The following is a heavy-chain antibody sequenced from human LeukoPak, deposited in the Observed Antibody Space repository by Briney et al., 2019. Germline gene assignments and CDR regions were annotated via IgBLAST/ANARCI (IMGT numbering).Heavy chain of an antibody. CDR2: IKSRTDGGST. J-gene: IGHJ4*02. V-gene: IGHV3-15*01. D-gene: IGHD5-24*01. CDR1: GFTFSSAW. CDR3: ATEFYRNGYNY. Sequence: GGYLRLSCAASGFTFSSAWMTWVRQTPGKGLEWVGHIKSRTDGGSTDCSAPVKGRFTVSRDDSKNTVYLQMNSLKTEDSAVYYCATEFYRNGYNYWGQGTLVTVSS.